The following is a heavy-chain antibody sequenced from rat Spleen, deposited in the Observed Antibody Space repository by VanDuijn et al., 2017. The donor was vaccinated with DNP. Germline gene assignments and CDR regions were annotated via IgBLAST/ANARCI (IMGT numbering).Heavy chain of an antibody. CDR1: GFSLTSYG. J-gene: IGHJ2*01. D-gene: IGHD1-2*01. V-gene: IGHV2S12*01. CDR2: ISSGGST. Sequence: QVQLKESGPGLVQPSQTLSLTCTVSGFSLTSYGVSWVRQPPGKGLEWIAAISSGGSTYYNSALKSRLSISRDTSKSQVFLKMNSLQTEDTAIYFCTSSYPPVGYWGQGVMVTVSS. CDR3: TSSYPPVGY.